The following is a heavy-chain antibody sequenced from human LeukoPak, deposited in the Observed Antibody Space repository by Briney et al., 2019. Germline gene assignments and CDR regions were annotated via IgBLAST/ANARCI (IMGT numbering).Heavy chain of an antibody. CDR3: ARAPFWAGYLNY. V-gene: IGHV4-59*01. J-gene: IGHJ4*02. CDR1: GGSISSYY. CDR2: IYYSGST. Sequence: KPSETLSLTCTVSGGSISSYYWSWIRQPPGKGLEWIGYIYYSGSTNYNPSLKSRVTISVDTSKNQFSLKLSSVTAADTAVYYCARAPFWAGYLNYRGQGTLVTVSS. D-gene: IGHD3/OR15-3a*01.